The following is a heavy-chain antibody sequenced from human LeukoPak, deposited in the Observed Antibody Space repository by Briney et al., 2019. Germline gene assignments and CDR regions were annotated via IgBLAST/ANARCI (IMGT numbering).Heavy chain of an antibody. D-gene: IGHD7-27*01. CDR2: ISGSGGST. Sequence: ETLSLTCTVSGGSISSSSYYWGWIRQPPGKGLEWVSAISGSGGSTYYADSVKGRFTISRDNSKNTLYLQMNSLRAEDTAVYYCAKATSVVLGIGFYWGQGALVTVSS. V-gene: IGHV3-23*01. CDR3: AKATSVVLGIGFY. J-gene: IGHJ4*02. CDR1: GGSISSSSYY.